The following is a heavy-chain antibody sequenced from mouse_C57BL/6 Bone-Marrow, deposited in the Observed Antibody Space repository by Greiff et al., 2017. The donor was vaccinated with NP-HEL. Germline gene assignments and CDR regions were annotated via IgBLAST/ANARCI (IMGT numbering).Heavy chain of an antibody. CDR2: ISRGSSTI. D-gene: IGHD1-3*01. J-gene: IGHJ2*01. CDR3: ARRHDNRY. Sequence: EVQRVESGGGLVKPGGSLKLSCAASGFTFSDYGMHWVRQAPEQGLEWVAYISRGSSTIYYADTVKGRFTLSRDNAKNTLFLQMTSLRSYDTAMYYCARRHDNRYWGRGTTLSVSS. V-gene: IGHV5-17*01. CDR1: GFTFSDYG.